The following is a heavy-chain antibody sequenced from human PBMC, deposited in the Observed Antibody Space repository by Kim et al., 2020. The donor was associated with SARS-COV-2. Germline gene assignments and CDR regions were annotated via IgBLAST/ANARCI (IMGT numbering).Heavy chain of an antibody. Sequence: GGSLRLSCAGSGFTFSRNSVNWVRQAPGKGLEWVSYISSTSSYIYYADSVKGRFTISRHNAKNSVFLQMDSLRDEDTAVYYCASALDCTNTTCYDGNCDDWGQGTLVTVSS. CDR2: ISSTSSYI. D-gene: IGHD2-2*01. J-gene: IGHJ4*02. CDR3: ASALDCTNTTCYDGNCDD. V-gene: IGHV3-48*02. CDR1: GFTFSRNS.